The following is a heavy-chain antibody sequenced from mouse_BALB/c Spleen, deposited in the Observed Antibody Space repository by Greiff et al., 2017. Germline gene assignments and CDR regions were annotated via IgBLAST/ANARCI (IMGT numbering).Heavy chain of an antibody. CDR3: ARGGKRLPWYFDV. Sequence: EVKLMESGGGLVQPGGSRKLSCAASGFTFSSFGMHWVRQAPEKGLEWVAYISSGSSTIYYADTVKGRFTISRDNPKNTLFLQMTSLRSEDTAMYYCARGGKRLPWYFDVWGAGTTVTVSS. CDR1: GFTFSSFG. D-gene: IGHD1-2*01. CDR2: ISSGSSTI. V-gene: IGHV5-17*02. J-gene: IGHJ1*01.